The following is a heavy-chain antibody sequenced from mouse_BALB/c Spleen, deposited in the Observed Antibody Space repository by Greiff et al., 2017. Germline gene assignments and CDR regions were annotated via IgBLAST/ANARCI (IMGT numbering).Heavy chain of an antibody. V-gene: IGHV7-3*02. CDR2: IRNKANGYTT. CDR3: ARDTTYYGNFYAMDY. CDR1: GFTFTDYY. J-gene: IGHJ4*01. Sequence: EVMLVESGGGLVQPGGSLRLSCATSGFTFTDYYMSWVRQPPGKALEWLGFIRNKANGYTTEYSASVKGRFTISRDNSQSILYLQMNTLRAEDSATYYCARDTTYYGNFYAMDYWGQGTSVTVSS. D-gene: IGHD2-10*01.